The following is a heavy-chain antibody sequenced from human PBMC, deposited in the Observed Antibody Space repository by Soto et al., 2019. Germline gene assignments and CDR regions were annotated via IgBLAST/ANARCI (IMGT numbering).Heavy chain of an antibody. Sequence: ASVKVSCKASGYTFTSYAMHWVRQAPGQSLEWMGWINAGNGNTKYAQKFQERVTITRDMSTSTAYMELSSLRSEDTAVYYCAAFDFWSGSPSKNGMGVWGQGTTVTVSS. CDR2: INAGNGNT. J-gene: IGHJ6*02. D-gene: IGHD3-3*01. V-gene: IGHV1-3*01. CDR1: GYTFTSYA. CDR3: AAFDFWSGSPSKNGMGV.